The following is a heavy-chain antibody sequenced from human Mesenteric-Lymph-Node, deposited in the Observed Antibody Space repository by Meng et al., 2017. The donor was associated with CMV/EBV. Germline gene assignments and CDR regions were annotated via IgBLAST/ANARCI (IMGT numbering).Heavy chain of an antibody. CDR2: ISSSSSYI. CDR3: ARVYDMEFAVPATYYYYYGMDV. D-gene: IGHD2-2*01. V-gene: IGHV3-21*01. Sequence: GESLKISCAASGFTFSSYSMNWVRQAPGKGLEWVSSISSSSSYIYYADSVKGRFTISRDNAKNSLYLQMNSLRAEDTAVYYCARVYDMEFAVPATYYYYYGMDVWGQGTTVTVSS. J-gene: IGHJ6*02. CDR1: GFTFSSYS.